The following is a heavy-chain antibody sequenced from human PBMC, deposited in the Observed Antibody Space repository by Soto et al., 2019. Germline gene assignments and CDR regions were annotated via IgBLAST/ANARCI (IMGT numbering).Heavy chain of an antibody. D-gene: IGHD3-10*01. Sequence: GASVKVSCKASGYTFTSYDINWVRQATGQGLEWMGWMNPNSGNTGYAQKFQGRVTMTRNTSISTAYMELSSLRSEDTAVYYCARGADYYGSGSYIFGVNDAFDIWGQGTMVTVSS. J-gene: IGHJ3*02. V-gene: IGHV1-8*01. CDR3: ARGADYYGSGSYIFGVNDAFDI. CDR1: GYTFTSYD. CDR2: MNPNSGNT.